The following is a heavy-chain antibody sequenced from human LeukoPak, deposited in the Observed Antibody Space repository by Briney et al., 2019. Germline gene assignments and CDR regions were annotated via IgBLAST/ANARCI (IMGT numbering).Heavy chain of an antibody. V-gene: IGHV5-51*01. CDR1: GYSFFRYW. J-gene: IGHJ4*02. D-gene: IGHD5-18*01. CDR3: AKRGYSYGPFDY. CDR2: IYPGDSDT. Sequence: GASLKISCQASGYSFFRYWIGWVRQMPGKGLEWMGIIYPGDSDTRYSPSFQGQVTISADKSISTAYLQWSSLKASDTAMYYCAKRGYSYGPFDYWGQGTLVTVSS.